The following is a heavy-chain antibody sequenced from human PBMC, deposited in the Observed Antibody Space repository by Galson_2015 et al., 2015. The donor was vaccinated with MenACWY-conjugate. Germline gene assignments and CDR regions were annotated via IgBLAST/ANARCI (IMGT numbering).Heavy chain of an antibody. CDR2: ISGKNGNA. V-gene: IGHV1-18*01. J-gene: IGHJ1*01. D-gene: IGHD2/OR15-2a*01. CDR1: GYTSRNYG. Sequence: QSGAEVKKPGASVTVSCKASGYTSRNYGFTWVRQAPGQGLEWMGRISGKNGNAIYAQKFQDRFIMTTDASTNTAYMELGSLGSDDTATYYCASHLLGNIGYDWGQGTLVTVSS. CDR3: ASHLLGNIGYD.